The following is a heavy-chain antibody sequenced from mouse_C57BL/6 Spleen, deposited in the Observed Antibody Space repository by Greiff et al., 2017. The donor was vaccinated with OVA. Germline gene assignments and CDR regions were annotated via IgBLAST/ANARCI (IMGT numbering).Heavy chain of an antibody. CDR1: GYTFTSYW. CDR3: ARRAYGNGAY. V-gene: IGHV1-61*01. Sequence: QVHVKQPGAELVRPGSSVKLSCKASGYTFTSYWMDWVKQRPGQGLEWIGNIYPSDSETHYNQKFKDKATLTVDKSSSTAYMQLSSLTSEDSAVYYCARRAYGNGAYWGQGTLVTVSA. D-gene: IGHD2-1*01. J-gene: IGHJ3*01. CDR2: IYPSDSET.